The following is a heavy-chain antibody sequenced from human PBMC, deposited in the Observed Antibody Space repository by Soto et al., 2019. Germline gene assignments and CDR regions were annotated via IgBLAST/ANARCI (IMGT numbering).Heavy chain of an antibody. J-gene: IGHJ4*02. V-gene: IGHV4-59*08. D-gene: IGHD3-3*01. CDR2: IYYSGST. CDR1: GCSIGSFF. CDR3: ARGGWRQIDY. Sequence: SETPSLTFSFSGCSIGSFFLGWIRQPPGKGLEWIGYIYYSGSTNYNPSLKSRVTISVDTSKNQFSLKLSSVTAADTAVYYCARGGWRQIDYWGQGTLVTVSS.